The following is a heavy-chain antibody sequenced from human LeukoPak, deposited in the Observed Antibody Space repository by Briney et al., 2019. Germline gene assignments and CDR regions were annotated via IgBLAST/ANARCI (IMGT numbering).Heavy chain of an antibody. CDR2: IYYSGIT. D-gene: IGHD3-9*01. J-gene: IGHJ3*02. CDR1: GGSISSNSYY. V-gene: IGHV4-39*01. Sequence: SETLSLTCTVSGGSISSNSYYWGWTRQPPGKGLEWIGSIYYSGITYYNPSLKSRVTISVDTSKNQFSLKLSSVTAADTALYYCARIKMTGLHDAFDSWGQGRMVTVSS. CDR3: ARIKMTGLHDAFDS.